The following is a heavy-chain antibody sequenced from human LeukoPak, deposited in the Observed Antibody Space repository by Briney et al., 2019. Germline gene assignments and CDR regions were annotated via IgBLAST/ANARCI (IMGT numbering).Heavy chain of an antibody. CDR2: IYYSGNT. CDR1: GGSITNYY. J-gene: IGHJ4*02. V-gene: IGHV4-59*08. CDR3: DSQYYDFWSGSFDY. Sequence: SETLSLTCTVSGGSITNYYWTWIRQPPGKGLEWIGYIYYSGNTNYNPSLKSRVTISLDTSKNQFSLKLSSVTAADTAVYYCDSQYYDFWSGSFDYWGQGTLVTVSS. D-gene: IGHD3-3*01.